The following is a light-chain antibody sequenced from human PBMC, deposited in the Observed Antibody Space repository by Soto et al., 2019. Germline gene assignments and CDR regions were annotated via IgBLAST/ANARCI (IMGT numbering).Light chain of an antibody. CDR2: GAS. Sequence: EIVLTQSPGTLSLSPGERATLSCRASQSVSSSYLAWYQQKPGQAPRXXIYGASSRATGIPDRFSGSGSGTDLTITISRLEPEDFAVYYCQQYGSSPITFGQGTRLEIK. V-gene: IGKV3-20*01. J-gene: IGKJ5*01. CDR3: QQYGSSPIT. CDR1: QSVSSSY.